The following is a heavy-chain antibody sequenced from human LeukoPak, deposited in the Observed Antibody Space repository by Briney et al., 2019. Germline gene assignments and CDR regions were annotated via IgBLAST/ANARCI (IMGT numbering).Heavy chain of an antibody. V-gene: IGHV3-23*01. CDR2: ISGSGGST. Sequence: GGSLRLSCAASGFTFSSYAMSWVRQAPGKGLEWVSAISGSGGSTYYADSVKGRFTISRDNSKNTLYLQMIRLRAEDTAVYYCAKGGLGESSLNNFDYWGQGTLVTVSS. CDR3: AKGGLGESSLNNFDY. J-gene: IGHJ4*02. CDR1: GFTFSSYA. D-gene: IGHD3-16*02.